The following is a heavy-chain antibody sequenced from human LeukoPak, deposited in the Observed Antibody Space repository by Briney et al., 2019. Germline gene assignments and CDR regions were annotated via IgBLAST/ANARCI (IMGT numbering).Heavy chain of an antibody. V-gene: IGHV4-4*07. CDR3: ASVRDGYNDY. J-gene: IGHJ4*02. Sequence: SETLSLICTVSGGSISSYYWSWIRQPPGKGLEWIGRIYTSGSTNYNPSLKSRVTISVDTSKNQFSLKLSSVTAADTAVYYCASVRDGYNDYWGQGTLVTVSS. CDR1: GGSISSYY. CDR2: IYTSGST. D-gene: IGHD5-24*01.